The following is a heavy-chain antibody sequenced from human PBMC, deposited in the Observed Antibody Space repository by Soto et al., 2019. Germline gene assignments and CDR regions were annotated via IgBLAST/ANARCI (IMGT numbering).Heavy chain of an antibody. CDR1: GGTFSCYA. Sequence: ASVKVSCKASGGTFSCYAISWVRQAPGQGLEWMGIINPSGGSTSYAQKFQGRVTMTRDTSTSTVYMELSSLRSEDTAVYYCAREVAAAVDYWGQGTLVTVTS. J-gene: IGHJ4*02. CDR3: AREVAAAVDY. CDR2: INPSGGST. V-gene: IGHV1-46*01. D-gene: IGHD6-13*01.